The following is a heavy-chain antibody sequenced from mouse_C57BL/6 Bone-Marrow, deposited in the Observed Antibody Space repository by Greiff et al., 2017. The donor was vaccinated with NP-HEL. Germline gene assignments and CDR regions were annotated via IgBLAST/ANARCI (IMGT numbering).Heavy chain of an antibody. CDR1: GYTFTSYW. CDR2: IHPSDSDT. V-gene: IGHV1-74*01. Sequence: QVQLQQPGAELVKPGASVKVSCKASGYTFTSYWMHWVKQRPGQGLEWIGRIHPSDSDTNYNQKFKGKATLTVEKSSSTVYLELSRLTSDDSAVYYCARSYDGYPDYWGQGTTLTVSS. D-gene: IGHD2-3*01. CDR3: ARSYDGYPDY. J-gene: IGHJ2*01.